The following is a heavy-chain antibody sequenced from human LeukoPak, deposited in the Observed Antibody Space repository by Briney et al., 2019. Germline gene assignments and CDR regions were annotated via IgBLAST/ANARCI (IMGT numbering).Heavy chain of an antibody. CDR3: ARNGDYNYYYYYMDV. V-gene: IGHV3-23*01. Sequence: PGGSLRLSCAVSGFTFNTYGMTWVRQAPGKGLEWVSGISGSDGSTYHADSVKGRFTISRDNSKNTLYLQMNSLRAEDTAVYYCARNGDYNYYYYYMDVWGKGTTVTISS. D-gene: IGHD4-17*01. CDR2: ISGSDGST. J-gene: IGHJ6*03. CDR1: GFTFNTYG.